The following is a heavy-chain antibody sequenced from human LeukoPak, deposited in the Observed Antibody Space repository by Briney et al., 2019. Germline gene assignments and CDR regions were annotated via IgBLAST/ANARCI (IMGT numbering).Heavy chain of an antibody. CDR3: ARDNYGSGSYKSYFDS. J-gene: IGHJ4*02. Sequence: PSETLSLTCTGSGGSISTYYWSWLRQPAGKGLEGIGRMYTSGITNYNPSLKSRVTISVATSKNQFSPTLTSVTAADTAVYYCARDNYGSGSYKSYFDSWGQGTRVTVSS. CDR1: GGSISTYY. V-gene: IGHV4-4*07. D-gene: IGHD3-10*01. CDR2: MYTSGIT.